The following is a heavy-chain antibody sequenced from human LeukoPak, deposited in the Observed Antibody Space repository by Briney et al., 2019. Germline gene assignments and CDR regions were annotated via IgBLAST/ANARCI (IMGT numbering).Heavy chain of an antibody. Sequence: GRSLGLSCTASGFTFGDYAMSWVRQAPGKGLEWVGFIRSKAYGGTTEYAASVKGRFTISRDDSKSIAYLQMNSLKTEDTAVYYCTRSKGVWDYFDYWGQGTLVTVSS. D-gene: IGHD3-16*01. V-gene: IGHV3-49*04. J-gene: IGHJ4*02. CDR3: TRSKGVWDYFDY. CDR1: GFTFGDYA. CDR2: IRSKAYGGTT.